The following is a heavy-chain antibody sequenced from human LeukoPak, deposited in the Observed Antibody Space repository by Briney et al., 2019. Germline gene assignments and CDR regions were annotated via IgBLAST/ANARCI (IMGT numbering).Heavy chain of an antibody. CDR1: GGSISSYY. Sequence: SQTLSLTCTVSGGSISSYYWSWIRQPPGKGLGWIGYIYCSGSTNYNPSLKSRVTISVDTSKNQFSLKLSSVTAADTAVYYCARAGGTMVRGVIYFDYWGQGTLVTVSS. J-gene: IGHJ4*02. CDR3: ARAGGTMVRGVIYFDY. CDR2: IYCSGST. D-gene: IGHD3-10*01. V-gene: IGHV4-59*01.